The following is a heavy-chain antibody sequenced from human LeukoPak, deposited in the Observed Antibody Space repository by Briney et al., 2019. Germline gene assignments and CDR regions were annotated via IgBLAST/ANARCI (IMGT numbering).Heavy chain of an antibody. D-gene: IGHD1-26*01. CDR2: INPNSGGT. CDR3: ASLISDGPTRIVGATTSSFDY. J-gene: IGHJ4*02. CDR1: GYTFTGYY. V-gene: IGHV1-2*02. Sequence: GASVKVSCKASGYTFTGYYMHWVRQAPGQGLEWMGWINPNSGGTNYAQKFQGRVTMTRDTSISTAYMELSRLRSDDTAVYYCASLISDGPTRIVGATTSSFDYWAREPWSPSPQ.